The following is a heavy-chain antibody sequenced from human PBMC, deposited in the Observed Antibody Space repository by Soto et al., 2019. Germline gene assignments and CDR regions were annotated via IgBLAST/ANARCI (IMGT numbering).Heavy chain of an antibody. J-gene: IGHJ4*02. Sequence: QVQLVQSGDEVKKPGTEVNVSCKASGGTFNTIAIRWVRQAPGQGLEYLGGIVPILGPAFSEQLWQESVTITADKSTNTAYLELTSLSSDDTAVYYCARAATRYFDSWGQGTQVTVSS. V-gene: IGHV1-69*06. CDR2: IVPILGPA. CDR3: ARAATRYFDS. CDR1: GGTFNTIA.